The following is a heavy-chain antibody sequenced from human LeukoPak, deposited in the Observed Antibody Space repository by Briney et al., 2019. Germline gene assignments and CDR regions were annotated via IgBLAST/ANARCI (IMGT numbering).Heavy chain of an antibody. J-gene: IGHJ3*02. CDR1: GYSISRVYY. CDR2: IYNSGST. V-gene: IGHV4-38-2*02. D-gene: IGHD3-22*01. CDR3: ARVALTMIVVVIGNDAFDI. Sequence: PSETLSLTCTVSGYSISRVYYWGWIRQPPGRGLDWIGRIYNSGSTYYNPSLKSRVTISVDTSKNQFSLKLSSVTAADTAVYYCARVALTMIVVVIGNDAFDIWGQGTMVTVSS.